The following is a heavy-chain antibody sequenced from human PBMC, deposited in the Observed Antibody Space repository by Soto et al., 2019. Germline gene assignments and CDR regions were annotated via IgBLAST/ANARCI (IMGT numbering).Heavy chain of an antibody. J-gene: IGHJ4*01. Sequence: CLRLSCALSAFPLYSYTMALVRHPPEKGLEWVSSISGSGGSPSYADSVQGRFTISRDNSRNTLSLQMNSLRAEDTATYYCAKARCSGNSCYVPDYWGHGSLVTVSS. V-gene: IGHV3-23*01. CDR2: ISGSGGSP. D-gene: IGHD2-15*01. CDR1: AFPLYSYT. CDR3: AKARCSGNSCYVPDY.